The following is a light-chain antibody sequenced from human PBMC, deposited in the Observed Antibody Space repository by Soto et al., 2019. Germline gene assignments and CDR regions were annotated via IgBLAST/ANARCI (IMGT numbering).Light chain of an antibody. CDR2: KAS. CDR3: QQYNDNWT. CDR1: QSISSG. J-gene: IGKJ1*01. V-gene: IGKV1-5*03. Sequence: DIQVTQSPSTLSASVGDRVTITCRASQSISSGLAWYQQKPGKAPKRLVYKASTLQSGVPSRVSGSGSGTEFALASSSRQPDDSATYYCQQYNDNWTFGQGTKVEIK.